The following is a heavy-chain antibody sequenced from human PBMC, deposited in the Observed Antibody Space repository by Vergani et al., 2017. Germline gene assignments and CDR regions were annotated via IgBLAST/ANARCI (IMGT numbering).Heavy chain of an antibody. CDR2: IWYDGRNK. Sequence: QVQLVESGGGVVQPGRSLRLSCAASGFTFSSYGMHWVRQAPGKGLEWVAVIWYDGRNKYYADSVKGRFTISRDNSNNTLYRQMNSLRAEDTAVYYCARGKFVDTAMNPDEADFDYWGQGTLVTVS. CDR3: ARGKFVDTAMNPDEADFDY. D-gene: IGHD5-18*01. V-gene: IGHV3-33*01. J-gene: IGHJ4*02. CDR1: GFTFSSYG.